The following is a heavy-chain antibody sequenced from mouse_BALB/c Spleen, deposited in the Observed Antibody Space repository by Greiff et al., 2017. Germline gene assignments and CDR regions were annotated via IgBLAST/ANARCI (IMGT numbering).Heavy chain of an antibody. Sequence: EVQLQQSGTVLARPGASVKMSCKASGYSFTSYWMHWVKQRPGQGLEWIGAIYPGNSDTSYNQKFKGKAKLTAVTSASTAYMELSSLTNEDSAVYYCARWIYDGYFFDYWGQGTTLTVSS. CDR3: ARWIYDGYFFDY. CDR1: GYSFTSYW. D-gene: IGHD2-3*01. J-gene: IGHJ2*01. V-gene: IGHV1-5*01. CDR2: IYPGNSDT.